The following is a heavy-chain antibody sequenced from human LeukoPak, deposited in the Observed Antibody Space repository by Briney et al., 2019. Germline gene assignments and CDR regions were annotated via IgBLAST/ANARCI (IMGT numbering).Heavy chain of an antibody. CDR2: ISSSSSHI. CDR3: ARGAFYFDY. J-gene: IGHJ4*02. V-gene: IGHV3-21*01. D-gene: IGHD1-26*01. CDR1: GVTISSYS. Sequence: PGGSLRLSCAASGVTISSYSMNWVRQAPGKGLEWVSSISSSSSHIYYADSVKGRFTISRDNAKNSLYLQMNSLRAEDTAVYYCARGAFYFDYWGQGTLVTVSS.